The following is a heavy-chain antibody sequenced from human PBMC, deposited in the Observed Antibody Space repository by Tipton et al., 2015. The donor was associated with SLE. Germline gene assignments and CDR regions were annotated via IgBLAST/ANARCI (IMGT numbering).Heavy chain of an antibody. D-gene: IGHD3-10*01. CDR3: ARQRLRLLSPLDA. V-gene: IGHV4-34*01. J-gene: IGHJ6*02. Sequence: TLSLTCAVYGGSFSGYYWTWIRQPPGKGLEWIGEINHGGSTNYNPSLKSRGTISVDTSKNHFSLELTSVTAADTAVYYCARQRLRLLSPLDAWGQGTTVTVS. CDR1: GGSFSGYY. CDR2: INHGGST.